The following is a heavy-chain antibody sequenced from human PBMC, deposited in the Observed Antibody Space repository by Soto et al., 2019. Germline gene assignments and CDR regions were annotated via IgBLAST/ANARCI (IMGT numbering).Heavy chain of an antibody. CDR1: GFTFSSYA. D-gene: IGHD6-19*01. J-gene: IGHJ4*02. V-gene: IGHV3-30-3*01. CDR3: ARGTRGPRIAVAGNDY. Sequence: QVPLVESGGGVVQPGRSLRLSCAASGFTFSSYAMHWVRQAPGKGLEWVAVISYDGSNKYYADSVKGRFTISRDNSKNTLSLQMNSLRAEDTAVYYCARGTRGPRIAVAGNDYWGQGTLVTVSS. CDR2: ISYDGSNK.